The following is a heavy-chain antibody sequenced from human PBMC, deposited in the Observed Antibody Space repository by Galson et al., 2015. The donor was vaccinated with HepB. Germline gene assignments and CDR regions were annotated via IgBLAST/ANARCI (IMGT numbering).Heavy chain of an antibody. V-gene: IGHV3-21*01. CDR1: GFTFSSYS. CDR3: ARDGGYSSGWYQGVGFSDY. D-gene: IGHD6-19*01. Sequence: SLRLSCAASGFTFSSYSMNWVRQAPGKGLEWVSSISSSSSYIYYADSVKGRFTISRDNAKNSLYLQMNSLRAEDTAVYYCARDGGYSSGWYQGVGFSDYWGQGTLVTVSS. J-gene: IGHJ4*02. CDR2: ISSSSSYI.